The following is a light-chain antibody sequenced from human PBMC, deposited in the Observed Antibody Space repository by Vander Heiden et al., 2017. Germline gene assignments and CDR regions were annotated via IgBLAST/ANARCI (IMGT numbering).Light chain of an antibody. CDR1: QSISSY. Sequence: DIQMTPSPSSLSASVGDRVTITCRASQSISSYLNWYQQRPGEAPKVLIYAASSWQSGVPSRFSGSGAGTDFTLTISSLQPEDFAIYYCQQSDNIPRTFGQGTKLQI. CDR3: QQSDNIPRT. J-gene: IGKJ1*01. CDR2: AAS. V-gene: IGKV1-39*01.